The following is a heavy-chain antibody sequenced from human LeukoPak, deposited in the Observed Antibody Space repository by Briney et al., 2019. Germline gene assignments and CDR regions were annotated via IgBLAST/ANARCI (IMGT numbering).Heavy chain of an antibody. J-gene: IGHJ4*02. CDR3: ARFSLGDYGDYVFDY. CDR2: ISAYNGNT. Sequence: ASVKVSCKASGYTFTSYGISWVRQAPGQGLEWMGWISAYNGNTNYAQKFQGRVTMTTDTPTSTAYMELRSLRSDDTAVYYCARFSLGDYGDYVFDYWGQGTLVTVSS. V-gene: IGHV1-18*01. D-gene: IGHD4-17*01. CDR1: GYTFTSYG.